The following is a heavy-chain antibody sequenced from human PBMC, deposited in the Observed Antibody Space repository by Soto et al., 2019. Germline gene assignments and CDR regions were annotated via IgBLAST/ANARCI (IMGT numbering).Heavy chain of an antibody. V-gene: IGHV1-24*01. CDR1: GYTLTELS. CDR3: ATHADPVLSYDLTYYYYGMDV. Sequence: QVQLVQSGAEVKKPWASVKVSCKVSGYTLTELSMHWVRQAPGKGLEWMGGFDPEDGETIYAQKFQGRVTMTDDTSSDTAYMELSSLRSEDTAVYYCATHADPVLSYDLTYYYYGMDVWGQGTTVTVSS. D-gene: IGHD5-18*01. J-gene: IGHJ6*02. CDR2: FDPEDGET.